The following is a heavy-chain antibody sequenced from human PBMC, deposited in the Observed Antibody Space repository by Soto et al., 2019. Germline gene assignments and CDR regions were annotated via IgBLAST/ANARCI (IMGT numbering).Heavy chain of an antibody. J-gene: IGHJ6*01. D-gene: IGHD3-3*01. CDR2: INPSSGNT. V-gene: IGHV1-8*01. CDR1: GYSFTRHD. Sequence: QVQLVQSGAEVKKPGASVKVSCKASGYSFTRHDINWVRQAPGQGLEWMGWINPSSGNTGYAQRFLGRLTLTTDTSTSAAARELSGRKSVDTAIYCCARKVILFSGVIVLYGMDFWGQGTTVTVPS. CDR3: ARKVILFSGVIVLYGMDF.